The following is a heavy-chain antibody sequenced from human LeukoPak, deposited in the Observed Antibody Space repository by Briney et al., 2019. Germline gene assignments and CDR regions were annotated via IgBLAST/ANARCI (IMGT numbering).Heavy chain of an antibody. V-gene: IGHV3-74*01. Sequence: GGSLRLSCAASGFTFSGYWMYWVRQAPGKGLVWVSRINSDGSSTSYADSVKGRFTISRDNAKNTLYLQMNSLGAEDTAVYYCARESYYCSGGSCYSGYFDYWGQGTLVTVSS. D-gene: IGHD2-15*01. CDR2: INSDGSST. J-gene: IGHJ4*02. CDR3: ARESYYCSGGSCYSGYFDY. CDR1: GFTFSGYW.